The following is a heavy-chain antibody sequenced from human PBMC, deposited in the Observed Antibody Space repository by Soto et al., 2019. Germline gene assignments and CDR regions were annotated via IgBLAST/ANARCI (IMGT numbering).Heavy chain of an antibody. J-gene: IGHJ6*02. D-gene: IGHD2-2*01. V-gene: IGHV1-2*02. CDR3: ARGDCSTTRCYERTYYYHGMDV. CDR1: GYTFNGYY. CDR2: INPNSGGT. Sequence: GASVKVSCKASGYTFNGYYIHWVRQAPGQGPEWMGWINPNSGGTNSAQKFQGRVTMTRDTSISTAYMELSRLRSDDTAVYYCARGDCSTTRCYERTYYYHGMDVWGQGTTVTVSS.